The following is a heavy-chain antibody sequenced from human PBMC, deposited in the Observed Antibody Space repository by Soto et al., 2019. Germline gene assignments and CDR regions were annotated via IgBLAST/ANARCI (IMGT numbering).Heavy chain of an antibody. Sequence: PGGSLRLSCAASGFTFSSYGMHWVRQAPGKGLEWVAVIWYDGSNKYYADSVKGRFTISRDNSKNTLYLQMNSLRAEDTAVYYCAREGPHDFNWFDPWGQGTLVTVSS. CDR2: IWYDGSNK. CDR3: AREGPHDFNWFDP. D-gene: IGHD2-21*02. CDR1: GFTFSSYG. V-gene: IGHV3-33*01. J-gene: IGHJ5*02.